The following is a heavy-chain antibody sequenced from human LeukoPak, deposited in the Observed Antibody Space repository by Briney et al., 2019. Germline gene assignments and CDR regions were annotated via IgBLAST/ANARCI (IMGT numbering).Heavy chain of an antibody. CDR3: AKGRESSSWYFDY. V-gene: IGHV3-23*01. Sequence: PGGSLRLSCAASGFVFSNYIMSWVRQAPGKGLEWVSTIGGSAGSAYYADSVKGRFTVSRDNSKNTIYLQMNGLRAEDTAVYYCAKGRESSSWYFDYWGQGTLVTVSS. D-gene: IGHD6-13*01. CDR2: IGGSAGSA. CDR1: GFVFSNYI. J-gene: IGHJ4*02.